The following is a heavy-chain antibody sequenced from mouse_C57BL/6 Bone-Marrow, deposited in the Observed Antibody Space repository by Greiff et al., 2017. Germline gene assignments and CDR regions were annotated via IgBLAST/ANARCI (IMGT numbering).Heavy chain of an antibody. J-gene: IGHJ2*01. D-gene: IGHD2-3*01. CDR3: ARGGYYYFDY. CDR2: INPYNGGT. V-gene: IGHV1-19*01. Sequence: EVQLHQSGPVLVKPGASVKMSCKASGYTFTDYYMNWVKQSHGKSLEWVGVINPYNGGTSYNQKFKGKATLTVDTSSSTAYMQLSSLTSEDSAVYCCARGGYYYFDYWGQGTTLTVSS. CDR1: GYTFTDYY.